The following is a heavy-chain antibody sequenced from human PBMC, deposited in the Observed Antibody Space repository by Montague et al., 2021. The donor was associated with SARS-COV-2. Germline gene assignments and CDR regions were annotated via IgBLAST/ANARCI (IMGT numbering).Heavy chain of an antibody. D-gene: IGHD5-18*01. V-gene: IGHV4-61*02. CDR1: GGSINTGGYY. Sequence: TLSLTCSVSGGSINTGGYYWNWIRQSAGKGLEWIGRIYSSGSTNSRPSLKSRVTISLDTSKNQFSLWLSSVTAADTAVYYCARDPGYTSFTRWYFDLWGPCTVVTVSS. CDR3: ARDPGYTSFTRWYFDL. J-gene: IGHJ2*01. CDR2: IYSSGST.